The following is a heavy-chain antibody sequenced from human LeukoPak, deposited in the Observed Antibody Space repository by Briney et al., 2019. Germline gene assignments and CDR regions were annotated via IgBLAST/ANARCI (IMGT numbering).Heavy chain of an antibody. CDR2: VYYSGHT. D-gene: IGHD2/OR15-2a*01. CDR1: GDSFTNYY. V-gene: IGHV4-59*01. CDR3: SEGYFEPFDH. Sequence: SETLSLTCNVSGDSFTNYYWSWIRQPPGKGLEWIGFVYYSGHTTYNPSLQSRVTLSADTSKRQFSLTLTSVTAADTAVYYCSEGYFEPFDHWGQGTLVTVSS. J-gene: IGHJ4*02.